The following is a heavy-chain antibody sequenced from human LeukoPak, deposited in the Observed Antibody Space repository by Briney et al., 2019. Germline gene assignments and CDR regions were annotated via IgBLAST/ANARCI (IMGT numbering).Heavy chain of an antibody. CDR3: AREAVENSSSYYFDY. CDR2: IYYSGST. Sequence: SETLSLTCTVSGGSISSGGYYWSWIRQHPGKGLEWTGYIYYSGSTYYNPSLKSRVTISVDTSKNQFSLKLSSVTAADTAVYYCAREAVENSSSYYFDYWGQGTLVTVSS. D-gene: IGHD6-6*01. V-gene: IGHV4-31*03. CDR1: GGSISSGGYY. J-gene: IGHJ4*02.